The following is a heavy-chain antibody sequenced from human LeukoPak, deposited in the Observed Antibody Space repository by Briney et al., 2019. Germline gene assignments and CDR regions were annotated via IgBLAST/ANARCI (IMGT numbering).Heavy chain of an antibody. Sequence: GGSLRLSCAASGFTFSSYAMSWVRQAPGKGLEWVSAISGSGGSTYYADSVKGRFTISRDNSKNTLYLQMNSLRAEDTAVYYCARDRGSMATIYSDYWGQGTLVTVSS. CDR1: GFTFSSYA. V-gene: IGHV3-23*01. CDR2: ISGSGGST. CDR3: ARDRGSMATIYSDY. D-gene: IGHD5-24*01. J-gene: IGHJ4*02.